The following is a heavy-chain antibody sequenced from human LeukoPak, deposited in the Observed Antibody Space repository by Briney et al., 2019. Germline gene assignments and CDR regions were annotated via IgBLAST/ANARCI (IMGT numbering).Heavy chain of an antibody. J-gene: IGHJ6*02. CDR2: INSDGSST. V-gene: IGHV3-74*01. Sequence: PGGSLRLSCAASGFTFSSYWMHWVRQAPGKGLVWVSRINSDGSSTSYADSVKGRFTISRDNAKNTLYLQMNSLRAEDTAVYYCARGWSHYYGMDVWGQGTTVTVSS. CDR1: GFTFSSYW. CDR3: ARGWSHYYGMDV.